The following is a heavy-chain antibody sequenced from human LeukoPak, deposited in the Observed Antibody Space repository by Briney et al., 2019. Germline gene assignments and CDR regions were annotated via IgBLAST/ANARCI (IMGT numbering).Heavy chain of an antibody. CDR3: VRDGAVVTSGSYPWRYFQY. CDR1: GFTFSIYS. D-gene: IGHD3-10*01. J-gene: IGHJ1*01. CDR2: IGHTGSVT. Sequence: PGGSLRLSCTGSGFTFSIYSMNWVRHAPGKGLEWVAYIGHTGSVTDYADSLKGRFTVSRDNAKNSLYLQMNTLRAEDTAVYYCVRDGAVVTSGSYPWRYFQYWGLGTLVTVSS. V-gene: IGHV3-48*04.